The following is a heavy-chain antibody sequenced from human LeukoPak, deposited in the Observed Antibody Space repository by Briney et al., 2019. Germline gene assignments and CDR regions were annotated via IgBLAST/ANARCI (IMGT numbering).Heavy chain of an antibody. D-gene: IGHD6-13*01. Sequence: GGSLRLSCAASGFTFSSHWMHWVRQAPGKGLMWVSRISPDGSSTTYVDSVKGRFTFSRDNAKTTLYLQMNSLRAEDTAVYYCARDHSGSSWRNFDSWGQGTLVTVSS. J-gene: IGHJ4*02. V-gene: IGHV3-74*01. CDR2: ISPDGSST. CDR1: GFTFSSHW. CDR3: ARDHSGSSWRNFDS.